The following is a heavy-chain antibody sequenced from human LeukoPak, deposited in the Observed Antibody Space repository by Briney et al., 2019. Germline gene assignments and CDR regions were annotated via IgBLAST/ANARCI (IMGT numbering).Heavy chain of an antibody. V-gene: IGHV3-23*01. CDR1: GFTFSSYA. CDR3: AKFWSSSLSFDY. D-gene: IGHD6-6*01. J-gene: IGHJ4*02. Sequence: GGSLRLSCAASGFTFSSYAMSWVRQAPGRGLEWVSAISGSGGSTYYADSVKGRFTISRDNSKNTLYLQMNSLRAEDTAVYYCAKFWSSSLSFDYWGQGTLVTVSS. CDR2: ISGSGGST.